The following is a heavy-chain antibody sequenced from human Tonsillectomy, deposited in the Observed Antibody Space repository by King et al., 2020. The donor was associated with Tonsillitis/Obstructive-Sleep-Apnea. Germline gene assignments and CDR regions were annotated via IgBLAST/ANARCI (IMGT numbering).Heavy chain of an antibody. V-gene: IGHV4-59*01. CDR1: GGSISSYY. CDR2: IYYSGST. D-gene: IGHD3-9*01. Sequence: VQLQESGPGLVKPSETLSLTCTVSGGSISSYYWSWIRQPPGKGLEWIGYIYYSGSTNYNPSLKSRVTISVDTSKNQFSLKLSSVTAADTAVYYCARLRYYILTTYSYDYYYYYMDVWGKGTTVTVSS. CDR3: ARLRYYILTTYSYDYYYYYMDV. J-gene: IGHJ6*03.